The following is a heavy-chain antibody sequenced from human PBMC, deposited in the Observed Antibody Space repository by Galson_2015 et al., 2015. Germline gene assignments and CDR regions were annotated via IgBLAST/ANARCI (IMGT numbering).Heavy chain of an antibody. Sequence: SLRLSCAASGFTFSSYAMHWVRQAPGKGLEWVAVISYDGSNKYYADSVKGRFTISRDNSKNTLYLQMNSLRAEDTAVYYCARYCSSTSCYYPYYYGMDVWGQGTTVTVSS. CDR2: ISYDGSNK. J-gene: IGHJ6*02. CDR3: ARYCSSTSCYYPYYYGMDV. V-gene: IGHV3-30-3*01. D-gene: IGHD2-2*01. CDR1: GFTFSSYA.